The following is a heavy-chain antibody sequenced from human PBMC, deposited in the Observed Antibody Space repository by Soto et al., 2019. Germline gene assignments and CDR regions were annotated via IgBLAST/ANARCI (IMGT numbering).Heavy chain of an antibody. CDR2: IYYSGST. Sequence: SETLSLTCTVSGGSISSSSYYWGWIRQPPGKGLEWIGSIYYSGSTYYNPSLKSRVTISVDTSKNQFSLKLSSVTAADTAVYYCSSLYYDFWSSYYIDYGCQGTLVDVSS. CDR3: SSLYYDFWSSYYIDY. J-gene: IGHJ4*02. V-gene: IGHV4-39*01. D-gene: IGHD3-3*01. CDR1: GGSISSSSYY.